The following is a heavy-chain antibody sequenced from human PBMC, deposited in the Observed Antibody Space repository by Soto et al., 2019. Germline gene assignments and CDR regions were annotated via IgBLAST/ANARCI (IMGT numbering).Heavy chain of an antibody. CDR2: ISYDGSNK. V-gene: IGHV3-30*18. CDR3: AKEMATRDWYFDL. J-gene: IGHJ2*01. Sequence: QVQLVESGGGVVQPGRPLRLSCAASGFTFSSYGMHWVRQAPGKGLEWVAVISYDGSNKYYADSVKGRFTISRDNSKNTLYLQMHSLRAEDTAVYYCAKEMATRDWYFDLWGRGTLVTVSS. CDR1: GFTFSSYG. D-gene: IGHD5-12*01.